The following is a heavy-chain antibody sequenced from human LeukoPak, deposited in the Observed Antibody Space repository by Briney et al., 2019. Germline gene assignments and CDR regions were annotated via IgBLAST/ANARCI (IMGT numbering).Heavy chain of an antibody. CDR1: GGSISGYY. CDR3: AREAAAGTGGRYFDY. Sequence: SETLSLTCTVSGGSISGYYWSWIRQPAGKGLEWSGRISTSGSTNYSPSLMSRVTMSVDTSKNQFSLNLSSVTAADTAVYYCAREAAAGTGGRYFDYWGQGTLVTVSS. J-gene: IGHJ4*02. D-gene: IGHD6-13*01. CDR2: ISTSGST. V-gene: IGHV4-4*07.